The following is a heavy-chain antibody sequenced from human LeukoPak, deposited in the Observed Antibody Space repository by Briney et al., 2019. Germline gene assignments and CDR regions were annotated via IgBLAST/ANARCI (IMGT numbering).Heavy chain of an antibody. J-gene: IGHJ3*02. Sequence: SETLSLTCTVSGGSISSSSYYWGWIRQPPGKGLEWIGSIYYSGSTYYNPSLKSRVTISVDTFKNQFSLKLSSVTAADTAVYYCARDSWEQLAHDAFDIWGQGTMVTVSS. V-gene: IGHV4-39*07. D-gene: IGHD6-6*01. CDR3: ARDSWEQLAHDAFDI. CDR1: GGSISSSSYY. CDR2: IYYSGST.